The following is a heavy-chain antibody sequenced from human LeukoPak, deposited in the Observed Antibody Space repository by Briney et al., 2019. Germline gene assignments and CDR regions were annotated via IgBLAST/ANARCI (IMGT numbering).Heavy chain of an antibody. CDR2: INPNSGGT. CDR3: ARDLATLSYYYYMDL. D-gene: IGHD5-24*01. V-gene: IGHV1-2*02. Sequence: ASVKVSCKASGYTFTGYYMHWVRQAPGQGLEWMGWINPNSGGTNYAQKFQGRVTMTRDTSISTAYMELSRLRSDDTAVYYCARDLATLSYYYYMDLWGKGTTVTVSS. J-gene: IGHJ6*03. CDR1: GYTFTGYY.